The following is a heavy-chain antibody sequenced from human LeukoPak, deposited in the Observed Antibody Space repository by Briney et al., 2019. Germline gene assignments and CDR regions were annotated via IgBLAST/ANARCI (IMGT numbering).Heavy chain of an antibody. CDR1: GFTFSSYA. D-gene: IGHD2-2*02. CDR3: AKATGYCSSTSCYTPDY. CDR2: ISGSGGST. J-gene: IGHJ4*02. V-gene: IGHV3-23*01. Sequence: GGSLRLSCAASGFTFSSYAVSWVRQAPGKGLEWVSAISGSGGSTYYADSVKGRFTISRDNSKNTLYLQMNSLRAEDTAVYYCAKATGYCSSTSCYTPDYWGQGTLVTVSS.